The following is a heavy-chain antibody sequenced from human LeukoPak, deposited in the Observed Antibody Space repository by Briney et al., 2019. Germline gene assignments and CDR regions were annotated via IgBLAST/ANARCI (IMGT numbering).Heavy chain of an antibody. J-gene: IGHJ4*02. CDR1: GFTFDEYG. CDR2: INWNGGST. D-gene: IGHD6-19*01. CDR3: ARDLGYSSGPNY. V-gene: IGHV3-20*04. Sequence: GGSLRLSCATSGFTFDEYGMSWVRQAPGKGLEWVSGINWNGGSTGYADSVKGRFTISRDNAKNSLYLQMNSLRAEDTAVYYCARDLGYSSGPNYWGQGTRVTVSS.